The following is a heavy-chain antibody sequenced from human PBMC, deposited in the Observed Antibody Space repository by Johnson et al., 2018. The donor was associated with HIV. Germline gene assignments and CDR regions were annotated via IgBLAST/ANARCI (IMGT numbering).Heavy chain of an antibody. CDR3: ARDRGLDAFDI. J-gene: IGHJ3*02. D-gene: IGHD3-10*01. CDR1: GFSFSDYY. CDR2: ISSSGSTI. Sequence: QLVESGGGVVQPGGSLRLSCAASGFSFSDYYMSWIRQAPGKGLEWVSYISSSGSTIYYADSVVKGRFIISRDNAKNSLYLQMNSLRAEDTAVYYCARDRGLDAFDIWGQGTMVTVSS. V-gene: IGHV3-11*01.